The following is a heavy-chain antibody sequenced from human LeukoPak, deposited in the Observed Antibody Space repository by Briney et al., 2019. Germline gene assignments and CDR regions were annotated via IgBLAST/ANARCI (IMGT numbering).Heavy chain of an antibody. J-gene: IGHJ4*02. CDR2: IYYSGST. V-gene: IGHV4-59*01. CDR3: ARVWFGELRVYYFDY. D-gene: IGHD3-10*01. CDR1: GGPISSYY. Sequence: PSETLSLTCTVSGGPISSYYWSWIRQPPGKGLEWIGYIYYSGSTNYNPSLKSRVTISVDTSKNQFSLKLSSVTAADTAVYYCARVWFGELRVYYFDYWGQGTLVTVSS.